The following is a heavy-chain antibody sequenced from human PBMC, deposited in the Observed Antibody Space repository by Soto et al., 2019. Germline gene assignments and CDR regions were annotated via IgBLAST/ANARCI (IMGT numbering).Heavy chain of an antibody. CDR1: GFTFSSYS. J-gene: IGHJ1*01. Sequence: GGSLRLSCAASGFTFSSYSMNWVRQAPGKGLEWVSSISSSNYVYYADSLKGRFTISRDNAKNSLYLQMNSLRAEDTAVYYCARAADGTRYFQHWGQGTQVTVSS. CDR3: ARAADGTRYFQH. CDR2: ISSSNYV. V-gene: IGHV3-21*01. D-gene: IGHD6-13*01.